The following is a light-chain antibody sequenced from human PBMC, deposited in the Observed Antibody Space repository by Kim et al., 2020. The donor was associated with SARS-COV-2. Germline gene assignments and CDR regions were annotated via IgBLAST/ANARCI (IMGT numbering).Light chain of an antibody. J-gene: IGKJ2*01. CDR3: HQYNDWPPGDT. CDR1: QSVSNN. CDR2: GAS. V-gene: IGKV3-15*01. Sequence: SPGERATLSCMASQSVSNNLAWYQLKPGQAPRLLIYGASTRATGTPARFSASGSGTDFTLTVSSLQSEDFAVYYCHQYNDWPPGDTFGQGTKLEI.